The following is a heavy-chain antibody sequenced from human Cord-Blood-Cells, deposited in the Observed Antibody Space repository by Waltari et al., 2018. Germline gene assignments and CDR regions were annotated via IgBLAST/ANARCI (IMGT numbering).Heavy chain of an antibody. D-gene: IGHD3-10*01. CDR1: GYTFTGYY. CDR3: ARATLRGSGSSWYFDL. V-gene: IGHV1-2*04. Sequence: QVQLVQSGAEVKKPGASVKVSCKASGYTFTGYYMPWVRQARGQGLEWLGWINPNSGGTNYAQKFQGWVTMTRDTSISTAYMELSRLRSDDTAVYYCARATLRGSGSSWYFDLWGRGTLVTVSS. J-gene: IGHJ2*01. CDR2: INPNSGGT.